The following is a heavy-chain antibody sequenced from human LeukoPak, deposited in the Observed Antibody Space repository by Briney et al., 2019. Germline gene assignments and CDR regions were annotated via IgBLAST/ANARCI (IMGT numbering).Heavy chain of an antibody. CDR1: GGSLSSSRYY. V-gene: IGHV4-39*01. D-gene: IGHD3-3*01. J-gene: IGHJ5*02. CDR2: IYYSGST. CDR3: ARHPLRFLDRSWFDG. Sequence: SETLSLTRTVSGGSLSSSRYYWGWTRQPPGKGLEWIRSIYYSGSTYYNPSLKSRVTIPVDTSKNPFSLKLSSVTAADTAVYYCARHPLRFLDRSWFDGWGQGTLVTVSS.